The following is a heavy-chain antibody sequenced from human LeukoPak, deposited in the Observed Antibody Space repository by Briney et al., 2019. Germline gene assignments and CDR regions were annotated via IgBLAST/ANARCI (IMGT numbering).Heavy chain of an antibody. D-gene: IGHD2/OR15-2a*01. V-gene: IGHV3-48*03. Sequence: GGSLRLSCAASGFTFSSYEMNWARQAPGKGLEWVSYISSSGSTIYYADSVKGRFTISRDNAKNSLYLQMNSLRAEDTAVYYCARDGPRISSTDYYYGMDVWGKGTTVTVSS. CDR1: GFTFSSYE. CDR2: ISSSGSTI. J-gene: IGHJ6*04. CDR3: ARDGPRISSTDYYYGMDV.